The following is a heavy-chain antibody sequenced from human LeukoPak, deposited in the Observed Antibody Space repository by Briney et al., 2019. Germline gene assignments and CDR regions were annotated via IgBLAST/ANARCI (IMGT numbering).Heavy chain of an antibody. Sequence: SETLSLTCTASGVSFSSYYLSWIRQPPGKGLEWIGYIYNSGSTNYNPSLKSRVTISVDTSKNQFSLKLSSVAAADTAVCYCARHPSGSYYDFDYWGQGTLVTVSS. CDR1: GVSFSSYY. J-gene: IGHJ4*02. V-gene: IGHV4-59*08. D-gene: IGHD1-26*01. CDR3: ARHPSGSYYDFDY. CDR2: IYNSGST.